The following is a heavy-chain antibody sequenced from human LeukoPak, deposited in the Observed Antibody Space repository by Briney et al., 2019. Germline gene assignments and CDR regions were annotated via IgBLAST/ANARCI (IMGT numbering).Heavy chain of an antibody. J-gene: IGHJ4*02. CDR1: GFTFDDYG. CDR3: ARESRSGYYTTRSGYFDY. V-gene: IGHV3-20*04. Sequence: GGSLRLSCAASGFTFDDYGMSWVRQAPRKGLEWVSGINWNGGSTTYAGSVEGRFTISRDNAKNSLDLQMNSLRAEDTALYYCARESRSGYYTTRSGYFDYWGQGTLVTVSS. CDR2: INWNGGST. D-gene: IGHD3-3*01.